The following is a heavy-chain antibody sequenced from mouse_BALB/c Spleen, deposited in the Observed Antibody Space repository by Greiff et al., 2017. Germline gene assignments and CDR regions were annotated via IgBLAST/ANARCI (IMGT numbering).Heavy chain of an antibody. CDR1: GYTFTDYA. Sequence: VQLVESGAELVRPGVSVKISCKGSGYTFTDYAMHWVKQSHAKSLEWIGVISTYYGDASYNQKFKGKATMTVDKSSSTAYMELARLTSEDSAIYYCARSAGTGFAYWGQGTLVTVSA. J-gene: IGHJ3*01. V-gene: IGHV1S137*01. CDR2: ISTYYGDA. D-gene: IGHD4-1*01. CDR3: ARSAGTGFAY.